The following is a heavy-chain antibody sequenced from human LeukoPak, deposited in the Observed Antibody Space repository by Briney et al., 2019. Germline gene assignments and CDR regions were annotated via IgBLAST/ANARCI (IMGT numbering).Heavy chain of an antibody. CDR1: GYSISSSNY. V-gene: IGHV4-38-2*01. CDR2: IHHIGNT. CDR3: ARVLIVVVTEEYDAFDI. D-gene: IGHD2-21*02. Sequence: AETLSLTCAVSGYSISSSNYWGWSRQPPGKGLEWIGNIHHIGNTYYNPSLKNRVTISLDTSKNQFSLKLSSVTAADTAVYYCARVLIVVVTEEYDAFDIWGQGTMVTVSS. J-gene: IGHJ3*02.